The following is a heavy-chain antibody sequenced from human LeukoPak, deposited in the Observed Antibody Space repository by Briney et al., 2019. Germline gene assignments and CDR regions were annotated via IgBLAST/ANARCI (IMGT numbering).Heavy chain of an antibody. CDR2: INSDGSST. J-gene: IGHJ6*02. CDR3: ARVVDSGRESYYYYYGMDV. V-gene: IGHV3-74*01. Sequence: GGSLRLSCAASGFTFSSYWMHWVRQAPGKGLVWVSRINSDGSSTSYADSVKGRFTISRDNAKNTLYLQMNSLKAEDTAVYYCARVVDSGRESYYYYYGMDVWGQGTTVTVSS. CDR1: GFTFSSYW. D-gene: IGHD1-26*01.